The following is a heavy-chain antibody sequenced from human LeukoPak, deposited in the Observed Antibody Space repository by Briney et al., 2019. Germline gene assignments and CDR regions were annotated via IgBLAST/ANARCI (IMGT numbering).Heavy chain of an antibody. Sequence: PGGSLSLSCAASGFTFSNYGMHWARQAPGKGLEWVSVIWYDGTKIYYADSVKGRFTISRDSSKNTLYLQMNSLRAEDTAVYYCAKDQVAADDTTPYYSYYDGMDVWGQGTTVTVSS. D-gene: IGHD6-13*01. CDR2: IWYDGTKI. J-gene: IGHJ6*02. V-gene: IGHV3-33*06. CDR1: GFTFSNYG. CDR3: AKDQVAADDTTPYYSYYDGMDV.